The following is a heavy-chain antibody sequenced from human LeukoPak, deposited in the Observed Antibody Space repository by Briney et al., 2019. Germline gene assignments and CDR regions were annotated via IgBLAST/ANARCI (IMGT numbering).Heavy chain of an antibody. V-gene: IGHV3-9*01. CDR3: AKDIRSGSLDY. Sequence: GGSLRLSCAASGFTFDDYGMSWVRQAPGKGLEWVSGISWNSGSIGYADSVKGRFTISRDNAKNSLYLQMNSLRAEDTALYYCAKDIRSGSLDYWGQGTLVTVSS. CDR2: ISWNSGSI. D-gene: IGHD1-26*01. J-gene: IGHJ4*02. CDR1: GFTFDDYG.